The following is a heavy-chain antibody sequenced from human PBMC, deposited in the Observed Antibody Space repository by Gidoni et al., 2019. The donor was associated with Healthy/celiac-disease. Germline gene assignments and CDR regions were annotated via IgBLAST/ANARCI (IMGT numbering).Heavy chain of an antibody. V-gene: IGHV1-18*01. Sequence: QVQLVQSGAEVKKPVASVTVSCKASGYTFTSYGSSWVRQAHGKGLEWMGWISAYNGNTNYAPKLQGRVTMTNDTATSKAYMELRSLRSEDTAVYYCARDPGRIRYDYWGQGTLVTVSS. D-gene: IGHD2-15*01. CDR3: ARDPGRIRYDY. CDR1: GYTFTSYG. J-gene: IGHJ4*02. CDR2: ISAYNGNT.